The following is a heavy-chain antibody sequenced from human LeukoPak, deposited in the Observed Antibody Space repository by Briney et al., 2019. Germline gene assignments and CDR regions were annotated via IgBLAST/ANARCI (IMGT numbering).Heavy chain of an antibody. J-gene: IGHJ4*02. CDR3: ARRKITFGGVIVYYFDY. Sequence: PSETLSLTCTVSGGSITSYYWSWIRQPPGKGLEWIGEINHSGSTNYNPSLKSRVTISVDTSKNQFSLKLSSVTAADTAVYYCARRKITFGGVIVYYFDYWGQGTLVTVSS. D-gene: IGHD3-16*02. V-gene: IGHV4-34*01. CDR1: GGSITSYY. CDR2: INHSGST.